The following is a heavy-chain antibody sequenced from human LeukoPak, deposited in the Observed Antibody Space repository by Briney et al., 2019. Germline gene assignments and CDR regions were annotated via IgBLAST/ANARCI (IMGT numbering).Heavy chain of an antibody. CDR1: GFNFRDAA. Sequence: GGSLRLSCAASGFNFRDAAMTCVRQAPGKGLEWVSLISFSGDNSYYADSVKGRFTISRDNSKNTLSLQINSLRVEDTAIYYCAKDIQLSTWGLGTMVTVSS. CDR2: ISFSGDNS. J-gene: IGHJ3*01. D-gene: IGHD5-24*01. V-gene: IGHV3-23*01. CDR3: AKDIQLST.